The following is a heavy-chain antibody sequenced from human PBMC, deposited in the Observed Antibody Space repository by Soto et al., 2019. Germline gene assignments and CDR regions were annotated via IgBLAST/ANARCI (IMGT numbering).Heavy chain of an antibody. V-gene: IGHV4-4*07. Sequence: VLLQESGPGLVNPSETLSLTCNVFGGSLSAYYWSWIRQPAGKGLEWIGRIYSSGSTNYNPSLESRVTMSIDTANKQCSLILSSLTAADTAVYYWARGGTRSKELLSYWGQGAVVTVSS. CDR2: IYSSGST. J-gene: IGHJ4*02. CDR1: GGSLSAYY. CDR3: ARGGTRSKELLSY. D-gene: IGHD3-10*01.